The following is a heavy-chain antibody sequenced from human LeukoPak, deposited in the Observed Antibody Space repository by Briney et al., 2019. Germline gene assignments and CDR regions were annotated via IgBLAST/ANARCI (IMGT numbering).Heavy chain of an antibody. CDR2: LSSSSSYI. V-gene: IGHV3-21*01. CDR3: ARDGGVGRIAVAGTFDY. Sequence: PGGSLRLSCAASGFTFSSYSMNWVRQAPGKGLEWVSSLSSSSSYIYYADSVKGQFTISRDNAKNSLYLQMNSLRAEDTAVYYCARDGGVGRIAVAGTFDYWGQGTLVTVSS. CDR1: GFTFSSYS. D-gene: IGHD6-19*01. J-gene: IGHJ4*02.